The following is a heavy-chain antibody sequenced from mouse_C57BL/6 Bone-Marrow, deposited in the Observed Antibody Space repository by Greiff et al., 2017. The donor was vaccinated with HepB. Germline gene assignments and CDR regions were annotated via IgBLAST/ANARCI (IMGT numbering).Heavy chain of an antibody. J-gene: IGHJ2*01. CDR2: IRNKANGYTT. CDR1: GFTFTDYY. CDR3: ARYITSTVVAWYYFDY. D-gene: IGHD1-1*01. Sequence: DVMLVESGGGLVQPGGSLSLSCAASGFTFTDYYMSWVRQPPGKALEWLGFIRNKANGYTTEFSASVKGRFTISRDNSQSILYLQMNALRAEDSATYYCARYITSTVVAWYYFDYWGQGTTLTVSS. V-gene: IGHV7-3*01.